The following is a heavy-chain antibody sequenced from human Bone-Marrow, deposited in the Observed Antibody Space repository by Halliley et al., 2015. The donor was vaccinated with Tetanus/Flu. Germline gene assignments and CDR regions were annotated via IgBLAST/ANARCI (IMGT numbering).Heavy chain of an antibody. D-gene: IGHD5-12*01. CDR1: GASISENS. Sequence: TLSLTCTVSGASISENSWSWIRQPPGKELEWIGHINDSGNTEYNPSLTSRVTISVDMSKNQFSLKLSSVTAADTAVYFCARERGNDGFSIWFAPRGQGPLVTVSS. CDR2: INDSGNT. V-gene: IGHV4-59*01. CDR3: ARERGNDGFSIWFAP. J-gene: IGHJ5*02.